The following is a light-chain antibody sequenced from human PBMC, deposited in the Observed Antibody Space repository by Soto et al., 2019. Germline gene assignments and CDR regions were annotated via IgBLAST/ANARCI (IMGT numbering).Light chain of an antibody. CDR1: QSLNNW. Sequence: DIPVTQSPLTPSASVRDRVTITCRASQSLNNWLAWYQQKPGKAPKLLIYKASYLESGVPSRFSGSGSGTEFTLTISSLQPDDFATYYCQQYNSFSWTFGQGTKVDIK. V-gene: IGKV1-5*03. CDR3: QQYNSFSWT. CDR2: KAS. J-gene: IGKJ1*01.